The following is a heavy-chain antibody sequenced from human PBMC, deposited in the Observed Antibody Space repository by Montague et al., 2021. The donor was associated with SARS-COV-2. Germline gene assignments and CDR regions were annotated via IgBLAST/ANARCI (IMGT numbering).Heavy chain of an antibody. D-gene: IGHD3-10*01. V-gene: IGHV3-48*03. CDR2: ISSSGSSI. J-gene: IGHJ6*02. Sequence: SLRLSCAASGFTFSSYEMNWVRQAPGKGLEWVSYISSSGSSIYYADSVKGRFTISRDNAKNSLYLQMNSLRAEDTAVYYCARLSNYYGSGSYYPHNYYYYGMDVWGQGTTVTVSS. CDR1: GFTFSSYE. CDR3: ARLSNYYGSGSYYPHNYYYYGMDV.